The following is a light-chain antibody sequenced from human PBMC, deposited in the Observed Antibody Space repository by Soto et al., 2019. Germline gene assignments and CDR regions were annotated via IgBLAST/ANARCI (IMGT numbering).Light chain of an antibody. CDR1: SSDVGGYNY. Sequence: LTQPRSVSGSPGQSFAISCTGTSSDVGGYNYVSWYQQHPGKAPKLIIYDVTKRPSGVPDRFSGSSSGNTASLTISGLQAEDEADYFCCSYAGSYSYVFGTGTKVTVL. V-gene: IGLV2-11*01. CDR2: DVT. CDR3: CSYAGSYSYV. J-gene: IGLJ1*01.